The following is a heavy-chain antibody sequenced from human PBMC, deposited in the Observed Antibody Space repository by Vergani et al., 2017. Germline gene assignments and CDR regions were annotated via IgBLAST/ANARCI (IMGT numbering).Heavy chain of an antibody. D-gene: IGHD2-2*01. Sequence: QVQLVESGGGVVQPGRSLRLSCAASGFTFSSYGMHWVRQAPGKGLEWVAVIWYEGSNKYYADSVKGRFTISRDNSKNTLYLQMNSLRAEDTAVYYCAREVGLSSTSHLNYYYYGMDVWGQGTTVTVSS. J-gene: IGHJ6*02. V-gene: IGHV3-33*01. CDR3: AREVGLSSTSHLNYYYYGMDV. CDR2: IWYEGSNK. CDR1: GFTFSSYG.